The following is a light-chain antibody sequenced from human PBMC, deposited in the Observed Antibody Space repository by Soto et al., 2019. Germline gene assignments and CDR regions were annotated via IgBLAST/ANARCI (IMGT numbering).Light chain of an antibody. Sequence: QPVLTQPPSVSGAPGQRVTISCTGSSSNIGAGYDVHWYQQLPGTAPKLLIYGNSNRPSGVPDRFSGSKSGNTASLTVSGLQAEDEADYYCTSHAGTINFPYIFGTGTKLTVL. V-gene: IGLV1-40*01. CDR2: GNS. J-gene: IGLJ1*01. CDR1: SSNIGAGYD. CDR3: TSHAGTINFPYI.